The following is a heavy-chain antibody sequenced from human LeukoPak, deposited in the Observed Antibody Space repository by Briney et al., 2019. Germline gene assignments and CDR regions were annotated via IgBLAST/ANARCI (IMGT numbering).Heavy chain of an antibody. CDR2: IYPGDSDT. D-gene: IGHD3-16*01. CDR3: ARYEDSFYFHY. J-gene: IGHJ4*02. Sequence: PGESLKISCKGSGYNFTSSWIGWVRQMPGKGLEWMGIIYPGDSDTRYSPSSQGQVTISADKSISTAYLQWSSLKASDTAMYYCARYEDSFYFHYWGQGTLVTVSS. V-gene: IGHV5-51*01. CDR1: GYNFTSSW.